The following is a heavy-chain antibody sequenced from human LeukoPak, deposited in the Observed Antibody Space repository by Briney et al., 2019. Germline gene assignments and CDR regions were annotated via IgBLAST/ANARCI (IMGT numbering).Heavy chain of an antibody. CDR1: GFTFSSYG. Sequence: GGSLRLSCAASGFTFSSYGMHWVRQAPGKGLEWVAVISYDGSDKYYADSVKGRFTISRDNAKNSLYLQMNILRVEDTAVYYCAGLSGGFYDTNDYAWGQGTLVTVSS. D-gene: IGHD3-22*01. V-gene: IGHV3-30*03. CDR3: AGLSGGFYDTNDYA. J-gene: IGHJ5*02. CDR2: ISYDGSDK.